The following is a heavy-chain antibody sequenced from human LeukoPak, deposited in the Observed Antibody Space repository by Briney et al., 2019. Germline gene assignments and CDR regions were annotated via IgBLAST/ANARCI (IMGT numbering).Heavy chain of an antibody. CDR1: GGSLRSYF. CDR2: IYHSGST. V-gene: IGHV4-30-2*01. J-gene: IGHJ3*02. D-gene: IGHD3-10*01. CDR3: ARGGITMVRGVAAFDI. Sequence: SETLSLTCSVSGGSLRSYFWSWIRQPPGKGLEWIGYIYHSGSTYYNPSLKSRVTISVDRSKNQFSLKLSSVTAADTAVYYCARGGITMVRGVAAFDIWGQGTMVTVSS.